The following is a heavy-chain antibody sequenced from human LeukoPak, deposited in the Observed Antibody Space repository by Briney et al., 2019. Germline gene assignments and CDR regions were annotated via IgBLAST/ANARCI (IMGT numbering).Heavy chain of an antibody. D-gene: IGHD3-22*01. CDR2: IYYSGST. CDR1: GYSISSGYY. J-gene: IGHJ6*03. V-gene: IGHV4-38-2*02. Sequence: PSETLSLTCTVSGYSISSGYYWGWIRPPPGKGLEWIGSIYYSGSTSYNPSLKSRVTIPVDTSKNQFSLNLSSVTAADTAVYYCARSPISMIVGHYYYYMDVWGQGTTVTVSS. CDR3: ARSPISMIVGHYYYYMDV.